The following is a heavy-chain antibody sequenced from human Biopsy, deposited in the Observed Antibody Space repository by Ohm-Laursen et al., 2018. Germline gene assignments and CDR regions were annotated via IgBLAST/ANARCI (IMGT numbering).Heavy chain of an antibody. Sequence: GSLRLSCTASGFTVSNNYITLDRQAPGKGLERVPSVTTTSSYIYYADSVKARFTISRVTAKNSLYLQMNSLRAEDTAVYYCARAYPPPGRRLVVVAGDFDCWGQGTRVTVSS. CDR3: ARAYPPPGRRLVVVAGDFDC. D-gene: IGHD2-15*01. V-gene: IGHV3-21*01. CDR2: VTTTSSYI. J-gene: IGHJ4*02. CDR1: GFTVSNNY.